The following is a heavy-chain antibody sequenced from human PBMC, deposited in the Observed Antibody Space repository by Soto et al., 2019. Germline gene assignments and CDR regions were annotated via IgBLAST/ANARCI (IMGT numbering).Heavy chain of an antibody. D-gene: IGHD3-10*01. CDR3: ARGLLWFGELSEPGY. V-gene: IGHV3-21*01. J-gene: IGHJ4*02. CDR2: ISSSSSYI. CDR1: GFTFSSYS. Sequence: GGSLRLSCAASGFTFSSYSMNWVRQAPGKGLEWVSSISSSSSYIYYADSVKGRFTISRDNAKNSLYLQMNSLRAEDTAVYYCARGLLWFGELSEPGYWGQGTLVTVSS.